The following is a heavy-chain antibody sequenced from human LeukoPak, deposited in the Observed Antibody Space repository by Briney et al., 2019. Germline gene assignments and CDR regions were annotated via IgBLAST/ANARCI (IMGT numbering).Heavy chain of an antibody. CDR2: INSNSIYT. V-gene: IGHV3-11*05. D-gene: IGHD6-19*01. Sequence: GGSLRLSCAASGFTFSSYWMHWVRQVPGKGLEWVSYINSNSIYTNYVDSVKGRFSISRDNAKNSLYLQMNSLRADDTAVYYCVRVSQRLVSAWGQGTLVTVSS. CDR3: VRVSQRLVSA. CDR1: GFTFSSYW. J-gene: IGHJ5*02.